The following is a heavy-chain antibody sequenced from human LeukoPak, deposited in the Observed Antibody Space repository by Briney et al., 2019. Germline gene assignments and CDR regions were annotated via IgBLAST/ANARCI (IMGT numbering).Heavy chain of an antibody. CDR1: GYTFTSYY. J-gene: IGHJ4*02. CDR2: IIPIFGTA. D-gene: IGHD3-10*01. V-gene: IGHV1-69*13. CDR3: ARAGGSFPLARLDY. Sequence: ASVKVSCKASGYTFTSYYIHWVRQAPGQGLEWMGGIIPIFGTANYAQKFQGRVTITADESTSTAYMELSSLRSEDTAVYYCARAGGSFPLARLDYWGQGTLVTVSS.